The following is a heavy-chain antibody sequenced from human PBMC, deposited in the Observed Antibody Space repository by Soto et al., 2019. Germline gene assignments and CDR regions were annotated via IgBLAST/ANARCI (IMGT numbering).Heavy chain of an antibody. V-gene: IGHV2-70*01. D-gene: IGHD3-3*01. CDR1: GFSLSSIGMC. CDR2: IDWDGDE. J-gene: IGHJ5*01. Sequence: SGPTLVNPTQTLTLTCTFSGFSLSSIGMCVSWIRQPPGKALEWLALIDWDGDEYYSTSLATRLTISKDTSKNQVVLTMSNMDPVDTATYYCARSITRSGFFNWFDSWGQGTLVTVSS. CDR3: ARSITRSGFFNWFDS.